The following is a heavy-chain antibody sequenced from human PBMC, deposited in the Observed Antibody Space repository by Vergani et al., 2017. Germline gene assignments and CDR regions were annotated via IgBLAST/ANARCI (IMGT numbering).Heavy chain of an antibody. CDR2: INTNTGNP. CDR3: ASDRFDY. V-gene: IGHV7-4-1*02. J-gene: IGHJ4*02. CDR1: GYTLTELS. Sequence: QVQLVQSGAEVKKPGASVKVSCKVSGYTLTELSMHWVRQAPGKGLEWMGWINTNTGNPTYAQGFTGRFVFSLDTSVSTAYLQISSLKAEDTAVYYCASDRFDYWGQGTLVTVSS.